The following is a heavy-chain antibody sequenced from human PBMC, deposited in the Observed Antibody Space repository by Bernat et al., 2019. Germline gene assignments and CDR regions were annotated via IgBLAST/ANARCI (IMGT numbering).Heavy chain of an antibody. CDR3: VRVHDGYRNDY. J-gene: IGHJ4*02. CDR2: IYYSGSA. CDR1: GGSISSGDYY. D-gene: IGHD5-24*01. V-gene: IGHV4-30-4*01. Sequence: QVQLQESGPGLVKPSQTLSLTCTVSGGSISSGDYYWSWIRQPPWKGLEWIGYIYYSGSAYYNPSLKSRVTISVDTSKNQFSLKLSSVTAADTAVYYCVRVHDGYRNDYWGQGTLVTVSS.